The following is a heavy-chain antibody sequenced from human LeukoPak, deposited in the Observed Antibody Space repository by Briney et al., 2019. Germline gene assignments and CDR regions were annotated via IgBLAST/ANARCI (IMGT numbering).Heavy chain of an antibody. CDR3: ARAPNWRFDH. J-gene: IGHJ4*02. CDR2: IYSDGTT. V-gene: IGHV3-53*01. CDR1: GFTFSNYW. D-gene: IGHD1-1*01. Sequence: GGSLRLSCAASGFTFSNYWMNWVRQAPGKGLEWVSVIYSDGTTYYADSVKGRFTISRDDSKNTLYLHMNSLRAEDTAVYYCARAPNWRFDHWGQGTLVTVSS.